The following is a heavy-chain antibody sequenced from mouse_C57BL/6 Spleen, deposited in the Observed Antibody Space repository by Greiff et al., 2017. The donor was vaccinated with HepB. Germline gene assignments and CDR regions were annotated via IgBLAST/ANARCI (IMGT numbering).Heavy chain of an antibody. CDR1: GYAFSSSW. V-gene: IGHV1-82*01. CDR3: ARSGLRSYWYFDV. CDR2: IYPGDGDT. D-gene: IGHD2-4*01. J-gene: IGHJ1*03. Sequence: VQVVESGPELVKPGASVKISCKASGYAFSSSWMNWVKQRPGKGLEWIGRIYPGDGDTNYNGKFKGKAALTADKSSSTAYMQLSSLTSEDSAVYFCARSGLRSYWYFDVWGTGTTVTVSS.